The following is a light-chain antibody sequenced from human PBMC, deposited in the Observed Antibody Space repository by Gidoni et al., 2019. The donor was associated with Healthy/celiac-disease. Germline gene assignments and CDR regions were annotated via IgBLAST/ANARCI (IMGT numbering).Light chain of an antibody. CDR3: QAWDSSKGV. Sequence: SYELTQPPSVSVSPGQTASITCAGDKLGDKYACWYQQKPGQYPVLVIYQDSKRPSGIPELFSGSNSGNTATLTISGTQAMDEADYYCQAWDSSKGVFGTGTKVTVL. V-gene: IGLV3-1*01. CDR1: KLGDKY. J-gene: IGLJ1*01. CDR2: QDS.